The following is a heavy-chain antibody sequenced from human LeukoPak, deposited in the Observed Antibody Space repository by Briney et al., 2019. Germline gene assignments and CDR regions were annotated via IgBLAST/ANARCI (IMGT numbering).Heavy chain of an antibody. V-gene: IGHV3-30*03. Sequence: PGTSLRLSCTASGFAFRNYGLYWVRQAPGKGLEWVAATLYEEKEKYYADSVKGRFAIARDNSMKVLYLQMNNLTTEDTAIYYCATFSGTAVVVTYFDYWGQGTLVSVSS. CDR3: ATFSGTAVVVTYFDY. J-gene: IGHJ4*02. CDR2: TLYEEKEK. D-gene: IGHD1-26*01. CDR1: GFAFRNYG.